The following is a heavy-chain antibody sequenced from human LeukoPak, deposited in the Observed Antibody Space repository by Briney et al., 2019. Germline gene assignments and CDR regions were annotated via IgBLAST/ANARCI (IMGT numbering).Heavy chain of an antibody. J-gene: IGHJ4*02. CDR1: GFTFSSYT. CDR2: IYSGGST. Sequence: GGSLRLSCAASGFTFSSYTMSWVRQAPGKGLEWVSVIYSGGSTYYADSVKGRFTISRDNSKNTLYLQMNSLRAEDTAVYYCATTENYSGLDYWGQGTLVTVSS. V-gene: IGHV3-53*01. CDR3: ATTENYSGLDY. D-gene: IGHD5-12*01.